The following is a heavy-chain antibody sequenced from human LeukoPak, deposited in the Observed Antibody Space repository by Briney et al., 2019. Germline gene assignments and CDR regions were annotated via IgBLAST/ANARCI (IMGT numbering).Heavy chain of an antibody. Sequence: GGSLRLSCVASGFAFRNYWMYWVRQAPGKGLGWVSYISSSSSTIYYADSVKGRFTISRDNAKNSLYLQMNSLRAEDTAVYYCARGEWDYYDSSGYDYWGQGTLVTVSS. J-gene: IGHJ4*02. CDR3: ARGEWDYYDSSGYDY. V-gene: IGHV3-48*01. D-gene: IGHD3-22*01. CDR1: GFAFRNYW. CDR2: ISSSSSTI.